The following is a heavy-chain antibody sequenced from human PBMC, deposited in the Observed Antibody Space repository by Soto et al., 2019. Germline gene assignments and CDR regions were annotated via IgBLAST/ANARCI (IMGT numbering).Heavy chain of an antibody. CDR1: GFTFSSYA. CDR2: ISGSGGST. CDR3: AKGQVSYYYDSSGYYYYFDY. Sequence: GGSLRLSCAASGFTFSSYAMSWVRQAPGKGLEWVSAISGSGGSTYYADSVKGRFTISRDNSKNTLYLQMNSLRAEDTAVYYCAKGQVSYYYDSSGYYYYFDYWGHGTVATVSS. J-gene: IGHJ4*01. D-gene: IGHD3-22*01. V-gene: IGHV3-23*01.